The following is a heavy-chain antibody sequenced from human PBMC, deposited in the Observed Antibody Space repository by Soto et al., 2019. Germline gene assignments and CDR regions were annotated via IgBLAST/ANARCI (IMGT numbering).Heavy chain of an antibody. CDR1: GDTFSSYA. CDR3: ARDGSGYRSRASPMDV. Sequence: QVQLVQSGAEVKKPGSSVKVSCKASGDTFSSYAISWVRQAPGQGLEWMGGIIPIFGTANYAQKCQGRVTITADDSTSTAYMELSSLRSEDTAVYYCARDGSGYRSRASPMDVWGQGTTVTVSS. J-gene: IGHJ6*02. D-gene: IGHD3-22*01. CDR2: IIPIFGTA. V-gene: IGHV1-69*01.